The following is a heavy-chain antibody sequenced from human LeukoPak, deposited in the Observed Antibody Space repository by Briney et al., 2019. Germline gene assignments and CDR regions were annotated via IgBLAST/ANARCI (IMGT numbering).Heavy chain of an antibody. V-gene: IGHV4-31*03. CDR1: GGLIRSGGYY. CDR2: IYYTGST. J-gene: IGHJ4*02. Sequence: SETLSLTCTVAGGLIRSGGYYWSWIRQFPGESLVWIVYIYYTGSTNYYPSLKTRVTLSLDNSKNQFSLRLSTVTAADTAVYYCSRDNSGVFDYWGQGPLVIVSA. CDR3: SRDNSGVFDY. D-gene: IGHD3-10*01.